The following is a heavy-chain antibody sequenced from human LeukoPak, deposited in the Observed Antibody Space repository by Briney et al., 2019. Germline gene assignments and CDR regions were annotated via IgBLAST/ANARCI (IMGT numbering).Heavy chain of an antibody. CDR2: IYPGDSDT. CDR1: GYSFTSYW. Sequence: GESLKISCKGSGYSFTSYWIGWVRQMPGKGLEWMGIIYPGDSDTRYSPSFQGQVTIPADKSISTAYLQWSSLKASDTAMYYCATRTSFSYYYDSSGYSTRPYYFDYWGQGTLVTVSS. V-gene: IGHV5-51*01. CDR3: ATRTSFSYYYDSSGYSTRPYYFDY. D-gene: IGHD3-22*01. J-gene: IGHJ4*02.